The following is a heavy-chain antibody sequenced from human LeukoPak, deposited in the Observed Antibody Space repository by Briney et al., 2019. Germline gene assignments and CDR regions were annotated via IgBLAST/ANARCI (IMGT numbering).Heavy chain of an antibody. Sequence: ASVKVSCKASGGTFSSYAISWVRQAPGQVLEWMGGIIPIFGTANYAQKFQGRVTITADESTSTAYMELSSLRSDDTAVYFCARDNSVGDYAWWFDPWGQGTLVTVSS. D-gene: IGHD1-26*01. CDR1: GGTFSSYA. J-gene: IGHJ5*02. CDR2: IIPIFGTA. V-gene: IGHV1-69*01. CDR3: ARDNSVGDYAWWFDP.